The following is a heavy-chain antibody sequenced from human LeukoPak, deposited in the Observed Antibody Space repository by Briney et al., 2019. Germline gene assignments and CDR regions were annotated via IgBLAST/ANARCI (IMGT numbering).Heavy chain of an antibody. J-gene: IGHJ6*03. CDR1: GFTFDDYA. CDR2: ISWDGGST. D-gene: IGHD6-6*01. V-gene: IGHV3-43D*03. CDR3: AKSYSRSSTYYYYMDV. Sequence: GGSLRLSCAASGFTFDDYAMHWVRQAPGKGLEWVSLISWDGGSTYYADSVKGRFTISRDNSKNSLYLQMNSLRAEDTALYYCAKSYSRSSTYYYYMDVWGKGTTVTVSS.